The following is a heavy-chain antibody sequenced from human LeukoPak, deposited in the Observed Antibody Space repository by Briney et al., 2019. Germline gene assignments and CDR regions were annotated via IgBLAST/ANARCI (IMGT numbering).Heavy chain of an antibody. CDR3: TSEQPTVTTGNFDY. D-gene: IGHD4-17*01. CDR1: GYTFTSYY. Sequence: ASVKVSCRASGYTFTSYYMHWVRQAPGQGLEWMGIINPSGGSTSYAQKFQGRVNMTRDTSTSTVYMELSSLRSEDTAVYYCTSEQPTVTTGNFDYWGQGTLVTVSS. V-gene: IGHV1-46*01. CDR2: INPSGGST. J-gene: IGHJ4*02.